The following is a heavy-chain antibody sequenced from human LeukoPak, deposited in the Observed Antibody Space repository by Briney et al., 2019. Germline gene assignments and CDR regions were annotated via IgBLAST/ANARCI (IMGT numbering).Heavy chain of an antibody. CDR2: IRSKAYGGTT. CDR3: SRDAALVAVAGSPFDY. Sequence: GGSLRLSCTASGFTFGDYGMSWVRQAPGKGLEWVGFIRSKAYGGTTEYAASVKGRFTISRDDSKSIAYLQMNSLKTEDTAVYYCSRDAALVAVAGSPFDYWGQGTLVIVSS. J-gene: IGHJ4*02. D-gene: IGHD6-19*01. CDR1: GFTFGDYG. V-gene: IGHV3-49*04.